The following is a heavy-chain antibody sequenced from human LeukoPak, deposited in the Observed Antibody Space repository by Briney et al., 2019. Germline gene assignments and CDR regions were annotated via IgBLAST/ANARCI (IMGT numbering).Heavy chain of an antibody. Sequence: GGSLRLSCAASGFTFSSYAMSWVRQAPGKGLEWVSAISGSGGSTYYADSVKGRFTISRDNSKNTLYLQMNSLRAEDTAVYYCAKGRYYSSTSCIPNWFDPWGQGTLVTVSS. CDR2: ISGSGGST. V-gene: IGHV3-23*01. CDR3: AKGRYYSSTSCIPNWFDP. CDR1: GFTFSSYA. J-gene: IGHJ5*02. D-gene: IGHD2-2*01.